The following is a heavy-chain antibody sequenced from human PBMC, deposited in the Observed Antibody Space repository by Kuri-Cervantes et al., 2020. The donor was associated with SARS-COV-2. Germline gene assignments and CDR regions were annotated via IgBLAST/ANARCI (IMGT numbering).Heavy chain of an antibody. CDR2: IYYSGST. CDR1: GGSISSYY. J-gene: IGHJ6*02. D-gene: IGHD5-18*01. CDR3: ARYPSGYSYGIYYYGMDA. V-gene: IGHV4-59*01. Sequence: SETLSLTCTVSGGSISSYYWSWIRRPPGKGLEWIGYIYYSGSTNYNPSLKSRVTISVDTSKNQFSLKLSSVTAADTAVYYCARYPSGYSYGIYYYGMDAWGQGTTVTVSS.